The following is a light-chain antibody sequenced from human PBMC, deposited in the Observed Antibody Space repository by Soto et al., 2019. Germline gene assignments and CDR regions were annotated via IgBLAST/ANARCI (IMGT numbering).Light chain of an antibody. Sequence: ETVITQSPATLSVSPGESATLSCRASQSVNSNLAWYQQESGQPPRLLVFGASTRATGVPARFSGSGSGTEFTLTIRGLQSEDLAVYFCKQYASWPLTVGGWTKGEIK. CDR1: QSVNSN. CDR2: GAS. J-gene: IGKJ4*01. CDR3: KQYASWPLT. V-gene: IGKV3-15*01.